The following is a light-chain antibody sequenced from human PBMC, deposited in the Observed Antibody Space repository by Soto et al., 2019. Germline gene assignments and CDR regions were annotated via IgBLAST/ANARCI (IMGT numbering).Light chain of an antibody. CDR2: ENN. J-gene: IGLJ3*02. CDR3: GTWDSSLSGV. Sequence: QSVLTQPPSVSAAPGQTVTISCSGSSSNIGNNYVSWYQQLPGTAPKLLIYENNKRPSGIPDRFSGSKSGTSATLGITGHQTGDEADYYCGTWDSSLSGVFGGGTKLTVL. V-gene: IGLV1-51*02. CDR1: SSNIGNNY.